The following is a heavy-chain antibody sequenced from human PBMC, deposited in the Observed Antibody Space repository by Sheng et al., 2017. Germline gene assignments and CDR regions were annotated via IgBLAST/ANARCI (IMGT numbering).Heavy chain of an antibody. Sequence: QVQLVQSGAEVKKPGASVKVSCKASGYTFTSYGISWVRQAPGQGLEWMGWISAYNGNTNYAQKLQGRVTMTTDTSTSTAYMELRSLRSDDTAVYYCARSPFNIVVVPAADTTYYYYYYYMDVWGKGTTVTVSS. V-gene: IGHV1-18*01. CDR3: ARSPFNIVVVPAADTTYYYYYYYMDV. D-gene: IGHD2-2*01. CDR2: ISAYNGNT. CDR1: GYTFTSYG. J-gene: IGHJ6*03.